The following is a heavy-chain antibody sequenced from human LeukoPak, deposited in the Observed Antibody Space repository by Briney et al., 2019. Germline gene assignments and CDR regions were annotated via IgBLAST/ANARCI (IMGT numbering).Heavy chain of an antibody. CDR3: AREQLVGTYYFDY. V-gene: IGHV1-46*01. CDR2: LSPSDGST. Sequence: ASVKLSCKPSGYTFTNYYMHWVRQTPGQGLEWMGILSPSDGSTSYAQKFQGRVTMTRNTSTSTVYMELSSLRPDDTAVYYCAREQLVGTYYFDYWGQGTLVAVSS. J-gene: IGHJ4*02. CDR1: GYTFTNYY. D-gene: IGHD6-6*01.